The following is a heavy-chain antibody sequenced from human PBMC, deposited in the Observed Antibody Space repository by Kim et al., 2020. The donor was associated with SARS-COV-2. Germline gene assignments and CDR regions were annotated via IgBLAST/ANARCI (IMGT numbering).Heavy chain of an antibody. V-gene: IGHV1-18*01. D-gene: IGHD3-22*01. J-gene: IGHJ4*02. CDR3: ARVEAYYDSTFDY. Sequence: YAQKRQGRVTMTTDTSTSTAYMELRSLRSDDTAVYYCARVEAYYDSTFDYWGQGTLVTVSS.